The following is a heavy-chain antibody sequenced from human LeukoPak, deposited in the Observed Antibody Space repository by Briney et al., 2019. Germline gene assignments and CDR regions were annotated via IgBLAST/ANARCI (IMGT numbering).Heavy chain of an antibody. CDR3: ARLYDSSCYYNY. J-gene: IGHJ4*02. CDR2: IYHSGST. Sequence: SETLSLTCTVSGYSISSGYYWGWIRLPPGKGLEWIGSIYHSGSTYYNPSLKSRVTISVDTSKNQFSLKLSSVTAADTAVYYCARLYDSSCYYNYWGQGTLVTVSS. CDR1: GYSISSGYY. V-gene: IGHV4-38-2*02. D-gene: IGHD3-22*01.